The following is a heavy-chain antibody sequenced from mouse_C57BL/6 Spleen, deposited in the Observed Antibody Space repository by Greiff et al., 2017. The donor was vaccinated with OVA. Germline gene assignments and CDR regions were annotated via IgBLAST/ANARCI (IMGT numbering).Heavy chain of an antibody. CDR3: ARKGTYRSSYRYFDV. J-gene: IGHJ1*03. CDR2: INPNSGST. V-gene: IGHV1-64*01. Sequence: QVQLQQPGAELVKPGASVKLSCKASGYTFTSYWMHWVKQRPGQGLEWIGMINPNSGSTNYNEKFKSKATLTVDKSSSTAYMQLSILTSEDSAVYYWARKGTYRSSYRYFDVWGTGTSVTVSS. D-gene: IGHD1-1*01. CDR1: GYTFTSYW.